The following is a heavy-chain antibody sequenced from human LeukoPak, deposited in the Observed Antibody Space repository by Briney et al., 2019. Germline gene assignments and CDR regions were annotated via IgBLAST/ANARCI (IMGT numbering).Heavy chain of an antibody. CDR3: ARSGYDFWSGYYIGYYYYYMDV. CDR2: IYTSGST. V-gene: IGHV4-4*09. D-gene: IGHD3-3*01. Sequence: SETLSLTCTVSGGSISSYYWSWIRQPPGKGLEWIGYIYTSGSTNYNPSLKSRVRISVDTSKNQFSLKLSSVTAADTAVYYCARSGYDFWSGYYIGYYYYYMDVWGKGTTVTVSS. J-gene: IGHJ6*03. CDR1: GGSISSYY.